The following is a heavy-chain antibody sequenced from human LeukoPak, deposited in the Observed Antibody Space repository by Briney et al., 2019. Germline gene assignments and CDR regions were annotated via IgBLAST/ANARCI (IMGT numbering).Heavy chain of an antibody. D-gene: IGHD6-6*01. V-gene: IGHV4-39*01. CDR3: ARLSSIAPDFDY. CDR1: GGSISSSSYY. CDR2: IYYSGST. Sequence: SETLSLTCTVSGGSISSSSYYWGWIRQPPGKGLEWIGSIYYSGSTYYNPSLKSRVTISVDTSKNQFSLKLSSVTAADTAVCYCARLSSIAPDFDYWGQGTLVTVSS. J-gene: IGHJ4*02.